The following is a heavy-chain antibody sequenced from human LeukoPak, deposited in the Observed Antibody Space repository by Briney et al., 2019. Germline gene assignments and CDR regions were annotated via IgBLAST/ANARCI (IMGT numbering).Heavy chain of an antibody. CDR1: GYTFTSYY. CDR3: ARANAPCYYDSSAPTDY. V-gene: IGHV1-46*01. J-gene: IGHJ4*02. D-gene: IGHD3-22*01. CDR2: INPSGGST. Sequence: ASVKVSCKASGYTFTSYYMHWVRQAPGQGLEWMGIINPSGGSTSYAQKFQGRVTMTRDTSTSTVYMELSSLRSEDTAVYYCARANAPCYYDSSAPTDYWGQGTLVTVSS.